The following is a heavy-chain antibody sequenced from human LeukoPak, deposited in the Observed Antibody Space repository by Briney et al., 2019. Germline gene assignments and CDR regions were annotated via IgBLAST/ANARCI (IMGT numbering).Heavy chain of an antibody. CDR1: GYTFTSFG. V-gene: IGHV1-69*13. D-gene: IGHD2-2*01. CDR2: IIPIFGTA. Sequence: SVKVSCKASGYTFTSFGINWVRQAPGQGLEWMGGIIPIFGTANYAQKFQGRVTITADESTSTAYMELSSLRSEDTAVYYCARARAYCSSTSCSFDYWGQGTLVTVSS. CDR3: ARARAYCSSTSCSFDY. J-gene: IGHJ4*02.